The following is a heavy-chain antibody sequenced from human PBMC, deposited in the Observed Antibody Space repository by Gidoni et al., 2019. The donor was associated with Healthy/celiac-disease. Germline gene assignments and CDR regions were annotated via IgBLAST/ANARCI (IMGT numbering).Heavy chain of an antibody. V-gene: IGHV3-23*01. J-gene: IGHJ4*02. D-gene: IGHD3-9*01. Sequence: EVQLLESGGGLVQPGGSLRLSCAASGFTFSSYAMSWVRQAPGKGLEWFSAISGSCGSTYYADSVKGRFTISRDNSKNTLYLQMNSLRAEDTAVYYCAKGRQVLRYFDFDYWGQGTLVTVSS. CDR3: AKGRQVLRYFDFDY. CDR1: GFTFSSYA. CDR2: ISGSCGST.